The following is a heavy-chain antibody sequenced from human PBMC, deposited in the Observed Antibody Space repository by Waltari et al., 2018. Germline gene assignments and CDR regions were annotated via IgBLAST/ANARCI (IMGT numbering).Heavy chain of an antibody. CDR3: ARGLQQLDSTYYYYGMDV. CDR1: GGTFSSYA. D-gene: IGHD6-13*01. Sequence: QVQLVQSGAEVKKPGSSVKVSCKASGGTFSSYAISWVRQAPGQGLEWMGGIIPIFGTANYAEKVRGMLTSTADEATSTAYRELSSLRSEDTAVYYCARGLQQLDSTYYYYGMDVWGQGTTVTVSS. J-gene: IGHJ6*02. CDR2: IIPIFGTA. V-gene: IGHV1-69*01.